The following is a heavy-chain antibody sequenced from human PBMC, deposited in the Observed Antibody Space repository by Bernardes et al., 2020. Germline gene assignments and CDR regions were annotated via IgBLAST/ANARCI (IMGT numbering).Heavy chain of an antibody. CDR3: AKDPLPPIAVAGTSTGGDY. D-gene: IGHD6-19*01. J-gene: IGHJ4*02. Sequence: GGSLRLSCAASGFTFSSYGMHWVRQAPGKGLEWVAVISYDGSNKYYADSVKGRFTISRDNSKNTLYLQMNSLRAEDTAVYYCAKDPLPPIAVAGTSTGGDYWGQGTLVTVSS. CDR1: GFTFSSYG. CDR2: ISYDGSNK. V-gene: IGHV3-30*18.